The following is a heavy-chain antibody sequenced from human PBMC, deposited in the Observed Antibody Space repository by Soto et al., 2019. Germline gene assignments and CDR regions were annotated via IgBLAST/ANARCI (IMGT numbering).Heavy chain of an antibody. J-gene: IGHJ5*02. CDR2: IRSKAYGGTT. V-gene: IGHV3-49*03. CDR1: GFTFGDYA. D-gene: IGHD3-16*02. Sequence: GGSLRLSCTASGFTFGDYAMSWFRQASGKGLEWVGFIRSKAYGGTTEYAASVKGRFTISRDDSKSIAYLQMNSLKTEDTAVYYCTRVPYDYIWGSYPQFDPWGQGTLVTVSS. CDR3: TRVPYDYIWGSYPQFDP.